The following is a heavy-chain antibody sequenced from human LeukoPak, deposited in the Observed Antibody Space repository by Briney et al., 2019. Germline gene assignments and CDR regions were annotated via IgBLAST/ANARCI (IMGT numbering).Heavy chain of an antibody. D-gene: IGHD3-10*01. Sequence: PSETLSLTCAVSGASVSSSNYYWGWIRQPPGKGLEWIGNIYSSGSTYYNASLQSRVTISIDTSKNQFSLKLSSVTAADTAVYYCARRGAFNYYGSGSYYPPYYYYYYMDVWGKGTTVTISS. J-gene: IGHJ6*03. CDR1: GASVSSSNYY. CDR2: IYSSGST. V-gene: IGHV4-39*01. CDR3: ARRGAFNYYGSGSYYPPYYYYYYMDV.